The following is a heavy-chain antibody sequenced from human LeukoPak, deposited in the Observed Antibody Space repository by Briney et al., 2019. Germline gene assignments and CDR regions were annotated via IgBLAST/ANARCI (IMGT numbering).Heavy chain of an antibody. Sequence: SVKVSCKASGGTFSSYAISWVRPAPGQGLGWVGGIIPIFGTANYSQTFQGRVTITTDESTSTAYIELSSLRSEDTAVYYCACSSGYDMYNYYYYYYMDVWGKGTTVTVSS. V-gene: IGHV1-69*05. CDR3: ACSSGYDMYNYYYYYYMDV. D-gene: IGHD5-12*01. J-gene: IGHJ6*03. CDR2: IIPIFGTA. CDR1: GGTFSSYA.